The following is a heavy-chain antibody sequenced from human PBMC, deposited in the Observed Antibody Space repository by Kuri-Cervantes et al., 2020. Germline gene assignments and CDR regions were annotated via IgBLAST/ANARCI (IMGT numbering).Heavy chain of an antibody. Sequence: SVKVSCKASGGTFSSYAISWVRQAPGQGLEWMGGIIPIFGTANYAQKFQGRVTITADESTSTAYMELSSLRSEDTAVYYCARRYCSSTSCYHNWFDPWGQGTLVRLL. CDR3: ARRYCSSTSCYHNWFDP. D-gene: IGHD2-2*01. V-gene: IGHV1-69*13. CDR2: IIPIFGTA. CDR1: GGTFSSYA. J-gene: IGHJ5*02.